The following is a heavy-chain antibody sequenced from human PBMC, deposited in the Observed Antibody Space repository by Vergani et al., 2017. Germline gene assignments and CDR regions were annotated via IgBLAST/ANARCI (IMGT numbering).Heavy chain of an antibody. Sequence: QVQLVESGGGVVQPGRSLRLSCAASGFTFSSYGMHWVRQAPGKGLEWVAVIWYDGSNKYYADSVKGRFTISRDKSKNTLYLQMNSLRAEDTAVYYCARDLGDYYGSGSDPYYYYGMDVWGQGTTVTVSS. V-gene: IGHV3-33*01. CDR1: GFTFSSYG. CDR3: ARDLGDYYGSGSDPYYYYGMDV. D-gene: IGHD3-10*01. J-gene: IGHJ6*02. CDR2: IWYDGSNK.